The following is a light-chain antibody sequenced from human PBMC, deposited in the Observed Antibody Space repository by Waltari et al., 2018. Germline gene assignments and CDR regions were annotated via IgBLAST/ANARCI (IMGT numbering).Light chain of an antibody. J-gene: IGKJ2*01. V-gene: IGKV3-15*01. Sequence: EIVMTQSPVTLSVSPGERVTLSCRASPSIRNTLAWYQQKAGQPPRLLIYGASTRAPGLPARFSGSGSGTEFALTISSLQPEDFAVYYCHHYNKRPPSYTFGQGTRLEIK. CDR3: HHYNKRPPSYT. CDR2: GAS. CDR1: PSIRNT.